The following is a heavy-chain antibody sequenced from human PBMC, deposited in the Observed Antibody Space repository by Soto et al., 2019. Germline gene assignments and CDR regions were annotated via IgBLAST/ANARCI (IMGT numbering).Heavy chain of an antibody. CDR1: GDSIGRFY. CDR3: ARDLSGTGLDI. Sequence: PSETLSLTCNVSGDSIGRFYWSWIRQSAEKGLEWIGRIYSTGGTAYNPALKGRITISLDRSNNHVSLEMNSVTAADTAVYFCARDLSGTGLDIWGQGTTVTVSS. J-gene: IGHJ6*02. V-gene: IGHV4-4*07. CDR2: IYSTGGT. D-gene: IGHD1-26*01.